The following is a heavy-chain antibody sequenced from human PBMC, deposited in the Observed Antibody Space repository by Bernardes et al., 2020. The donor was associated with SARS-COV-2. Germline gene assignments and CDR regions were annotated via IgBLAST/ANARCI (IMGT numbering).Heavy chain of an antibody. D-gene: IGHD3-10*01. V-gene: IGHV4-4*09. CDR2: IYTTGST. CDR3: ARGDFYYMDV. J-gene: IGHJ4*02. CDR1: NGSMTSSY. Sequence: SETLSLTCTVSNGSMTSSYWNWVRQAPGKGLEWLGHIYTTGSTTYNPSLQRRLTMSIDTSTNHVFLSLKSVTAADTAVYYCARGDFYYMDVWGQGTLVTVSS.